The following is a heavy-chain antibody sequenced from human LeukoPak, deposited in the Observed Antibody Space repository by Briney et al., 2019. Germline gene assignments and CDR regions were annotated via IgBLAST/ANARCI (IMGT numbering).Heavy chain of an antibody. J-gene: IGHJ4*02. V-gene: IGHV3-66*01. CDR2: IYSGGAT. CDR1: GFTVSSNY. CDR3: AAKWLLRRY. D-gene: IGHD3-22*01. Sequence: GGSLRLSCSASGFTVSSNYMSWVRQAPGKGLECVSMIYSGGATYYADSVKGRFTISIDNSKNTLYLQMNSLRAEDTAIYYCAAKWLLRRYWGQGTLVTVSS.